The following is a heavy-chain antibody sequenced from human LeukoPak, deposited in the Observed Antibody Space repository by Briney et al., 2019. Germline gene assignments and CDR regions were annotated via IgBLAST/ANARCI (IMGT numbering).Heavy chain of an antibody. Sequence: ASVKVSCKASGYTFTGYYMHWVRQAPGQGLEWMGWINPNSGGTNYAQKFQGRVTMTRDTSISTAYMELSRLRSDDTAVYYCARDRYYYGSGSYSFDYWGQGTLVTVSS. CDR1: GYTFTGYY. J-gene: IGHJ4*02. CDR3: ARDRYYYGSGSYSFDY. V-gene: IGHV1-2*02. CDR2: INPNSGGT. D-gene: IGHD3-10*01.